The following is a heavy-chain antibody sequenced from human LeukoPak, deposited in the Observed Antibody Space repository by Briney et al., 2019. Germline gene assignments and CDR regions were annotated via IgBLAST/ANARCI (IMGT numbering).Heavy chain of an antibody. Sequence: GGSLRLSCAASGFTFSSYAMSWVRQAPGKGLEWVSAISGSGGSTYYADSVKGRFTISRDNSKNTLYLQMNSLRAEDTAVYYCAKVGIAARPYYYYMDVWGKGTTVTVSS. V-gene: IGHV3-23*01. J-gene: IGHJ6*03. D-gene: IGHD6-6*01. CDR1: GFTFSSYA. CDR2: ISGSGGST. CDR3: AKVGIAARPYYYYMDV.